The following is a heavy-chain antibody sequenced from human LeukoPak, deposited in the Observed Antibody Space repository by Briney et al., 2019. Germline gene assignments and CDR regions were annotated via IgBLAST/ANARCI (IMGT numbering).Heavy chain of an antibody. CDR3: AKDVGKWESLHFFDY. Sequence: PGGSLRLSCAVSGFTFSSSAMSWVRQAPGKGLEWISGISGSGASTYYADSVKGRFTISRDDSRNTLYLQMNSLRGDDTAVYYCAKDVGKWESLHFFDYWGQGTLVTVSS. V-gene: IGHV3-23*01. J-gene: IGHJ4*02. D-gene: IGHD1-26*01. CDR2: ISGSGAST. CDR1: GFTFSSSA.